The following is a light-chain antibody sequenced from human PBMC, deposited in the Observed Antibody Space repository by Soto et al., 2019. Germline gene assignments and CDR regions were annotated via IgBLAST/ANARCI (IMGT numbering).Light chain of an antibody. Sequence: DIQMTQSPSTLSASIGDRATITCRASESISQWLAWYQQKPGKAPKLLIYDASILETGVPSRFSGNGYGTQFTLTISSLQPEDFATYYCQQYGDYQWTFGQGTKVDIK. CDR3: QQYGDYQWT. J-gene: IGKJ1*01. CDR1: ESISQW. V-gene: IGKV1-5*01. CDR2: DAS.